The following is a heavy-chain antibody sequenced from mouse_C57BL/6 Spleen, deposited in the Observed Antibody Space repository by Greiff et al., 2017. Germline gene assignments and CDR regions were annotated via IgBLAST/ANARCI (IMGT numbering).Heavy chain of an antibody. CDR2: IDPENGDT. CDR3: TIRYYAMDY. Sequence: VHVKQSGAELVRPGASVKLSCTASGFNIKDDYMHWVKQRPEQGLEWIGWIDPENGDTEYASKFQGKATITADTSSNTAYLQLSSLTSEDTAVYYCTIRYYAMDYWGQGTSVTVSS. J-gene: IGHJ4*01. CDR1: GFNIKDDY. V-gene: IGHV14-4*01.